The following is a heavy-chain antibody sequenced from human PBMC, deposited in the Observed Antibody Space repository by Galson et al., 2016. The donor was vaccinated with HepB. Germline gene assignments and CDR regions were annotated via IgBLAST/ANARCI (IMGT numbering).Heavy chain of an antibody. J-gene: IGHJ4*03. Sequence: SLRLSCAASGFTLSAYAMNWVRQAPGKGLEWVSTIGGSGRRTYYTESLKGRFTISRDNDKNSLYLQMNSLRAEDTAVYYCARDLGGMTVVPWSYFDSWGQGALVTVSS. CDR1: GFTLSAYA. D-gene: IGHD3-22*01. CDR3: ARDLGGMTVVPWSYFDS. V-gene: IGHV3-23*01. CDR2: IGGSGRRT.